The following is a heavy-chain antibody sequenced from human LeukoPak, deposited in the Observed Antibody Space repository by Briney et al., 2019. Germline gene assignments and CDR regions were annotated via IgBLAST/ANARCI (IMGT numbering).Heavy chain of an antibody. V-gene: IGHV3-23*01. D-gene: IGHD3-22*01. Sequence: GGSLRLSCAASGFTFSSYAMSWVRQAPGNGLEWVSAISGSGGSTYYADSVKGRFTISRDNSKSTLYLQMNSLRAEDTAVYYCAKGRQFSGYSDYWGQGTLVTVSS. CDR3: AKGRQFSGYSDY. J-gene: IGHJ4*02. CDR1: GFTFSSYA. CDR2: ISGSGGST.